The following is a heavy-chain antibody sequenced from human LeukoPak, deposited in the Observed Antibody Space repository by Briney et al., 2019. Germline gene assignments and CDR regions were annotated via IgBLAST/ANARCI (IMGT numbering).Heavy chain of an antibody. V-gene: IGHV1-46*01. Sequence: ASVKVSCKASGYTFTNYYIHWVRQAPGQGLEWMGLINPGGGNTDYAQNFQGRVTMTRDMSTSTIYMELNSLRAEDTAVYYCARGKMVRGVVYFDYWGQGTLVTVSS. J-gene: IGHJ4*02. CDR3: ARGKMVRGVVYFDY. CDR1: GYTFTNYY. D-gene: IGHD3-10*01. CDR2: INPGGGNT.